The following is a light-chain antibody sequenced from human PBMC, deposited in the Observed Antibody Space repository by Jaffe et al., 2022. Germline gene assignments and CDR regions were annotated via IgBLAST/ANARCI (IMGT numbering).Light chain of an antibody. CDR1: QGIGNS. CDR3: QQYYSTPYT. CDR2: AAS. V-gene: IGKV1-NL1*01. J-gene: IGKJ2*01. Sequence: DIQMTQSPSSLSASVGDRITITCRASQGIGNSLAWFQQKPRKAPKFLLYAASTLQSGVPSRFSGSGSGTDYTLTISRLQPEDFATYYCQQYYSTPYTFGQGTKLEIK.